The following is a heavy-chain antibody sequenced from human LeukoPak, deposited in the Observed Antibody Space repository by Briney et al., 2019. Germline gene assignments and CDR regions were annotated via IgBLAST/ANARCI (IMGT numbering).Heavy chain of an antibody. CDR3: AKDLGTYSSGHGRGY. CDR2: ISGSGGST. D-gene: IGHD6-19*01. V-gene: IGHV3-23*01. CDR1: GFTFSSYA. Sequence: GGSLRLSCAASGFTFSSYAMSWVRQAPGKGLEWVSAISGSGGSTYYADSVKGRFTISRDNSKNTLYLQMNSLRAEDAAVYYCAKDLGTYSSGHGRGYWGQGTLVTVSS. J-gene: IGHJ4*02.